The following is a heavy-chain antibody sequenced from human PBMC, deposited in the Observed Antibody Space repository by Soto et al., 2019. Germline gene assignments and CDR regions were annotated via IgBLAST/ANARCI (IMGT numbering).Heavy chain of an antibody. V-gene: IGHV4-34*01. D-gene: IGHD3-10*01. Sequence: KGLEWIWEINHSGSTNYNPSLKSRVTISVDTSKNQFPLKLSSVTAADTAVYYCAKSTYYNGSGSYMFDLWGHGTPV. CDR2: INHSGST. J-gene: IGHJ5*02. CDR3: AKSTYYNGSGSYMFDL.